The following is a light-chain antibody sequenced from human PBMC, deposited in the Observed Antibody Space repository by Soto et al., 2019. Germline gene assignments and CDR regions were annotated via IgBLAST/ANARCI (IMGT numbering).Light chain of an antibody. CDR1: SSNVGSYNL. J-gene: IGLJ1*01. CDR2: EVS. Sequence: QSALTQPASVSGSPGQSITISCTGASSNVGSYNLVSWYQQHPGEAPKLMIYEVSKRPSGVSNRFSGSKSGNTASLTISGLQAEDEADYYCCSCASSGTSYVFGTGTKVTVL. CDR3: CSCASSGTSYV. V-gene: IGLV2-23*02.